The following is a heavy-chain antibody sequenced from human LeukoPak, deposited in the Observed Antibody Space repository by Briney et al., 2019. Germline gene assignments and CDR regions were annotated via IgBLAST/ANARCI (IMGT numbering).Heavy chain of an antibody. CDR1: GGSISSSSYY. V-gene: IGHV4-39*07. D-gene: IGHD3-10*01. CDR2: IYYSGST. CDR3: ARGLRFGGDLDY. J-gene: IGHJ4*02. Sequence: SETLSLTCTVSGGSISSSSYYWGWIRQPPGKGLEWIGSIYYSGSTSYNPSRKSRVTISVDTSKNQFSLKLSSVTAADTALYYCARGLRFGGDLDYWGQGTLVTVSS.